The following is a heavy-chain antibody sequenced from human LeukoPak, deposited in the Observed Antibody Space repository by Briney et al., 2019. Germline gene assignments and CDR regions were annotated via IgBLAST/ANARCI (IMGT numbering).Heavy chain of an antibody. CDR3: ARGSYYYGSGSFMGSDY. D-gene: IGHD3-10*01. J-gene: IGHJ4*02. V-gene: IGHV1-3*01. CDR2: INAGNGNT. CDR1: GYTFTNCA. Sequence: ASVKVSCKASGYTFTNCAMHWVRQAPGQRPEWMGWINAGNGNTEYSQKFQDRVTITRDISANTAYMELSSLTSEDTAVYYCARGSYYYGSGSFMGSDYWGQGTLVTVSS.